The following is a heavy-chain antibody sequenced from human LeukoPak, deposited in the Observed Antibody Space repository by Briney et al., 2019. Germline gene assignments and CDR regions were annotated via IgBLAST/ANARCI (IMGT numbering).Heavy chain of an antibody. Sequence: PSETLSLTCVVSGDSITSGYYWAWIRQPPGKGLEWIGSIFHGGSTYRNPSLRGRVTISLNTSKNQISLILSSMTAADTAVYYCARSSSVDTALVGVHWFDPWGQGTLVTVSS. CDR1: GDSITSGYY. CDR2: IFHGGST. J-gene: IGHJ5*02. D-gene: IGHD5-18*01. CDR3: ARSSSVDTALVGVHWFDP. V-gene: IGHV4-38-2*01.